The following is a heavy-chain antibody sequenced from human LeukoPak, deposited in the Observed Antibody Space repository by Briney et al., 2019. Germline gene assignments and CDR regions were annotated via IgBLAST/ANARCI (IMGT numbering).Heavy chain of an antibody. Sequence: GGSLRLSCAASGFTFTDYSMTWVRQAPGKGLEWVSSISTVSTYTFYSDSVKGRFTISRDNRKNTLYLQMSSLSAEDTAVYYYARDGSGFYYYYYMDVWGRGTAVTVS. CDR2: ISTVSTYT. CDR1: GFTFTDYS. D-gene: IGHD6-25*01. V-gene: IGHV3-21*01. J-gene: IGHJ6*03. CDR3: ARDGSGFYYYYYMDV.